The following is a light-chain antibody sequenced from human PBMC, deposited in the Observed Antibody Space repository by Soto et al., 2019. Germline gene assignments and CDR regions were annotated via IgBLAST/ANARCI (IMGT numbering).Light chain of an antibody. J-gene: IGLJ2*01. V-gene: IGLV1-51*01. CDR2: DNN. CDR1: TSNIGSNY. Sequence: QSVLTQPPSGSAAPGLTVTISCSGNTSNIGSNYVAWYQQFPGTAPKLLIYDNNKRPSGTPDRFSVSKSGTSVTLAITGLQTGDEADYYCGTWDSGLSAGVFGGGTKLTVL. CDR3: GTWDSGLSAGV.